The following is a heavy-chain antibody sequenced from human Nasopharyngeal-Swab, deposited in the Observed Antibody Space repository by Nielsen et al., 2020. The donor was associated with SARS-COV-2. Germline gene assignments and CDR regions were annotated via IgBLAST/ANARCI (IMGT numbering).Heavy chain of an antibody. CDR3: AKGWVATTSLLDY. CDR1: GFTFDDYA. V-gene: IGHV3-9*01. CDR2: LSWNSGII. D-gene: IGHD5-12*01. Sequence: GGSLRLSCAASGFTFDDYAMHWVRQAPGKGLEWVSGLSWNSGIIGYADSAKGRFTISRDNAKNSLYLQMNSLRAEDTALYYCAKGWVATTSLLDYWGQGTLVTVSS. J-gene: IGHJ4*02.